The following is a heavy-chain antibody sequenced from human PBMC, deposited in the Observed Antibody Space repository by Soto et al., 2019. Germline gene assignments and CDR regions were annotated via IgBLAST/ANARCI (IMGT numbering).Heavy chain of an antibody. CDR2: ISGYNGNT. J-gene: IGHJ6*02. V-gene: IGHV1-18*04. D-gene: IGHD2-21*01. Sequence: QVVLEQSGGEVKKPGASVKVSCKASGYTFSGYSITWVRQAPGQGLEWMGRISGYNGNTNYARTLRDRLTLTTDTSASTAYRKLNSLTSGDTAVDYGARYGVCGGAPAWPDIDVWGQGTTVTVSS. CDR3: ARYGVCGGAPAWPDIDV. CDR1: GYTFSGYS.